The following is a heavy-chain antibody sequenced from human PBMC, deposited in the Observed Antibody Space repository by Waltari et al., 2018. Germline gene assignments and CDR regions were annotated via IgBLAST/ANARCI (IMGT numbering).Heavy chain of an antibody. CDR2: MNPNSGNT. D-gene: IGHD3-10*01. CDR3: ARGAMVRGVIYSNWFDP. V-gene: IGHV1-8*01. Sequence: QVQLVQSGAEVKKPGASVKVSCKASGYTFTSYDINWVRQATGQGFEWMGWMNPNSGNTGYAQKFQGRVTMTRDTAISTAYMELGSLRSEDTAVYYCARGAMVRGVIYSNWFDPWGQGTLVTVSS. J-gene: IGHJ5*02. CDR1: GYTFTSYD.